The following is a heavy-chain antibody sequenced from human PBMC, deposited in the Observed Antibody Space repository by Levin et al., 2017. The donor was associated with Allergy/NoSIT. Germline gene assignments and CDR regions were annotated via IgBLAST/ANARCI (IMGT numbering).Heavy chain of an antibody. Sequence: GESLKISCAASGFTFSNYWMHWVRQVPGKGLVWVSRINSDGSTTNYAASVKGRFTISRDNAKNTLYLQMNSLRVEDTAMYYCAGTTSGPNWFDPWGQGTLVTVS. CDR2: INSDGSTT. V-gene: IGHV3-74*01. CDR3: AGTTSGPNWFDP. J-gene: IGHJ5*02. CDR1: GFTFSNYW. D-gene: IGHD6-25*01.